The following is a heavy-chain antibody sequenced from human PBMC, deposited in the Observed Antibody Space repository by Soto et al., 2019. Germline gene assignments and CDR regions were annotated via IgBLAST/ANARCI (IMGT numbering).Heavy chain of an antibody. D-gene: IGHD3-3*01. J-gene: IGHJ4*02. Sequence: TLSLTCTVSGGSISSGGYYWSWIRQHPGKGLEWIGYIYYSGSTYYNPSLKSRVTISVDTSKNQFSLKLSSVTAADTAVYYCARDRQFSGPIDYWGQGTLVTVSS. CDR1: GGSISSGGYY. CDR3: ARDRQFSGPIDY. V-gene: IGHV4-31*03. CDR2: IYYSGST.